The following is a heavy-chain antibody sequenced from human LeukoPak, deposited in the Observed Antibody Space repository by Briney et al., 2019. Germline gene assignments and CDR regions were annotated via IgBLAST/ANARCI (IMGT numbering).Heavy chain of an antibody. J-gene: IGHJ4*02. D-gene: IGHD5-12*01. CDR1: GYTFINYG. Sequence: ASVKVSCKASGYTFINYGITWVRPAPGQGLEWMGWISAYNGNTNYAQKLQGRVTMTTDTSMSTAYMELRSLRSDDTAVYYCARDEDRGDISHGYWGQGTLVTVSS. V-gene: IGHV1-18*01. CDR3: ARDEDRGDISHGY. CDR2: ISAYNGNT.